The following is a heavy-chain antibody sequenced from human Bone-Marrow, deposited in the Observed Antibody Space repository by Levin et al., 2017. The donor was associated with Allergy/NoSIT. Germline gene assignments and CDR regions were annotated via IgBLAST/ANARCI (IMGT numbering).Heavy chain of an antibody. Sequence: PSETLSLTCAASGFTFSSYSMNWVRQAPGKGPEWVSLISSSGSAIYYADSVKGRFTISRDNAKNSVYLQMNSLRAEDTAVYYCARDGGYYDSSARYNGEPDYWGQGTLVTVSS. V-gene: IGHV3-48*01. J-gene: IGHJ4*02. CDR3: ARDGGYYDSSARYNGEPDY. CDR2: ISSSGSAI. D-gene: IGHD3-22*01. CDR1: GFTFSSYS.